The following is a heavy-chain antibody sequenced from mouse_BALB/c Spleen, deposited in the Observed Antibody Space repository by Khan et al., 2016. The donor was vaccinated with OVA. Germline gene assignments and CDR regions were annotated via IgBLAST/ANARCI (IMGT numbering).Heavy chain of an antibody. CDR3: TRLAYYYNSEGFAY. D-gene: IGHD1-1*01. CDR2: ISSGGSYT. V-gene: IGHV5-6*01. J-gene: IGHJ3*01. Sequence: EVMLVESGGDLVKPGGSLKLSCAASGFTFSTYGMSWVRQTPDKRLEWVAGISSGGSYTYYPDSVKGRFPISRDNAKNTLHLQMSSLRSEDTAMYYCTRLAYYYNSEGFAYWGQGTLVTVSA. CDR1: GFTFSTYG.